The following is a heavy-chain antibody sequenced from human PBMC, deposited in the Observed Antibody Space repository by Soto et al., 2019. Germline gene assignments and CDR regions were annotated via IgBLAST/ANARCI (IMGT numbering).Heavy chain of an antibody. CDR1: GYSFYFYW. D-gene: IGHD3-22*01. J-gene: IGHJ3*02. V-gene: IGHV5-51*01. Sequence: GESLKISCKASGYSFYFYWIGWVRQMPGKGLEWMAIMYPDDSDIRYSPSFEAHVTISADKSTSTAFLQWSSLKASDTAMYYCATAYVYDFENSNYYRDAFDIWGQGTLVTVSS. CDR2: MYPDDSDI. CDR3: ATAYVYDFENSNYYRDAFDI.